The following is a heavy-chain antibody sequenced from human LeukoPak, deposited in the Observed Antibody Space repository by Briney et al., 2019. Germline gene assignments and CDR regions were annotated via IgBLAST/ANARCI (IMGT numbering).Heavy chain of an antibody. CDR3: ARAESSTFGGVIFPDY. D-gene: IGHD3-16*02. CDR1: GFTSSSYS. J-gene: IGHJ4*02. V-gene: IGHV3-21*01. Sequence: GGSLRLSCAASGFTSSSYSMNWVRQAPGKGLEWVSSISSSSSYIYYADSVKGRFTISRDNAKNSLYLQMNSLRAEDTAVYYCARAESSTFGGVIFPDYWGQGTLVTVSS. CDR2: ISSSSSYI.